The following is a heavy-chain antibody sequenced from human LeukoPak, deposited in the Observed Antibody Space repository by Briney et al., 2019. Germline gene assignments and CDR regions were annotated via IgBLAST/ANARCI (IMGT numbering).Heavy chain of an antibody. V-gene: IGHV3-7*03. Sequence: GGSLRLSCAASGFTFSSYWMSWVRQAPGKGLEWVANIKQDGSEKYYVDSVKGRFTISRGNAKNSLYLQMNSLRAEDTAVYYCARDAVPGRGGAFDYWGQGTLVIVSS. CDR1: GFTFSSYW. CDR2: IKQDGSEK. D-gene: IGHD6-19*01. CDR3: ARDAVPGRGGAFDY. J-gene: IGHJ4*02.